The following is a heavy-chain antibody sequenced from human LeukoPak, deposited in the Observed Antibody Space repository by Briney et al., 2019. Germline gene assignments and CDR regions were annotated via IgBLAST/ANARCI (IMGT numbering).Heavy chain of an antibody. J-gene: IGHJ4*02. Sequence: SQTLSLTCTVSGGSISSGGYYCSWIRQHPAKGLEWFGYSYCSGSTYYNPSLKSRVTISVDTSKNQFSLKLSSVTAADTAVYYCARERGYCGGDCHYFDYWGQGTLVTVSS. V-gene: IGHV4-31*03. D-gene: IGHD2-21*02. CDR2: SYCSGST. CDR3: ARERGYCGGDCHYFDY. CDR1: GGSISSGGYY.